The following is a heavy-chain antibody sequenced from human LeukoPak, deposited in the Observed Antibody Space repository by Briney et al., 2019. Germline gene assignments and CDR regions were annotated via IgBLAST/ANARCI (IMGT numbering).Heavy chain of an antibody. Sequence: PGGSLRLSCAASGFTFSSYAMHWVRQAPGKGLEYVSAISSNGGSTYYANSVKGRFTISRDNSKNTLYLQMGSLRAEDMAVYYCARTLGSSGFWGAFDIWGQGTMVTVSS. CDR3: ARTLGSSGFWGAFDI. CDR2: ISSNGGST. J-gene: IGHJ3*02. CDR1: GFTFSSYA. V-gene: IGHV3-64*01. D-gene: IGHD3-16*01.